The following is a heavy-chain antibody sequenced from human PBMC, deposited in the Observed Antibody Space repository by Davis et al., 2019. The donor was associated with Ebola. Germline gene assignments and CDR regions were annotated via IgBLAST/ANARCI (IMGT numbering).Heavy chain of an antibody. Sequence: GSLRLSCAASGFTFSSYAMSWIRQPPGKGLEWIGYIYYSGSTNYNPSLKSRVTISVDTSKNQFSLKLTSATAADTAVYYCARDRGVGDYYYYYGMDVWGQGTTVTVSS. CDR2: IYYSGST. D-gene: IGHD3-16*01. V-gene: IGHV4-59*01. CDR3: ARDRGVGDYYYYYGMDV. J-gene: IGHJ6*02. CDR1: GFTFSSYA.